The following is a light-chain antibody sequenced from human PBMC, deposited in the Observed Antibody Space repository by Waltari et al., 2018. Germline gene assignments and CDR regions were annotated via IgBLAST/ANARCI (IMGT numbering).Light chain of an antibody. CDR2: DVT. J-gene: IGLJ3*02. V-gene: IGLV2-14*03. CDR3: SSRTNSITWV. CDR1: TSDFGANKY. Sequence: QSALTQPASVSGSPGQSITISCTATTSDFGANKYVSWYQQHPGKAPKVVIYDVTGRPSGVSNLVSGSKSGSTASLTISGLQTEDEADYYCSSRTNSITWVFGGGTKVTVL.